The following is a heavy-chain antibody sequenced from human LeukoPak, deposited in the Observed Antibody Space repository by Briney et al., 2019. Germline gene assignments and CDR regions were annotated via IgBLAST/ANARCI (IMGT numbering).Heavy chain of an antibody. CDR3: ARVRGCGGDCYSGAHDAFGI. J-gene: IGHJ3*02. V-gene: IGHV4-59*01. D-gene: IGHD2-21*01. CDR2: IYYSGST. Sequence: SETLSLTCTVSGGSISSYYWSWIRQPPGKGLEWIGYIYYSGSTNYNPSLKSRVTISVDTSKNQFSLKLSSVTAADTAVYYCARVRGCGGDCYSGAHDAFGIWGQGTMVTVSS. CDR1: GGSISSYY.